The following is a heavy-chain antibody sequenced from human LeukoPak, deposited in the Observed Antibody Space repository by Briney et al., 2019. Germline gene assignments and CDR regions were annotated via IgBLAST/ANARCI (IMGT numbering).Heavy chain of an antibody. D-gene: IGHD6-13*01. CDR1: GITVSSNY. J-gene: IGHJ4*02. Sequence: GGSLRLSCAASGITVSSNYMSWVRQAPGKGLEWVSIIYSGGDTYYADSVKGRFTISRDNSKNALYLQMNSLRAEDTAVYYCVRDVVPYSSNWYYFDYWGQGTLVTVSS. CDR2: IYSGGDT. CDR3: VRDVVPYSSNWYYFDY. V-gene: IGHV3-66*01.